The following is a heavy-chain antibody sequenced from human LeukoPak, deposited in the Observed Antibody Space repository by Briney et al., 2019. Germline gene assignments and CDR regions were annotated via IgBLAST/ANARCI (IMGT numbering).Heavy chain of an antibody. CDR2: ISGSGGST. Sequence: PGGSLRLSCAASGFTFSSYAMSWVRQAPGKGLEWVSAISGSGGSTYYADSVKGRFTISRDNSKNTLYLQMNSLRAEDTAVYYCAKDHDLSVGSHRIGYFDYWGQGTLVTVSS. V-gene: IGHV3-23*01. CDR1: GFTFSSYA. CDR3: AKDHDLSVGSHRIGYFDY. J-gene: IGHJ4*02. D-gene: IGHD1-26*01.